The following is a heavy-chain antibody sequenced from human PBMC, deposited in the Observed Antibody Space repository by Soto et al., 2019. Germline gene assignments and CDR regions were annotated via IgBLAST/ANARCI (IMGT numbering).Heavy chain of an antibody. Sequence: SETLSLTCTVSGRSISSVNYYWSWIRQPPGKGLEWIGYIYYSGSTYYNPSLRSRVTISVDTSKNQFSLKLSSVTAADTAVYYCARYGAGECNRGSCYSPFAYWGQGTLVTVS. CDR2: IYYSGST. V-gene: IGHV4-30-4*01. J-gene: IGHJ4*02. D-gene: IGHD2-15*01. CDR3: ARYGAGECNRGSCYSPFAY. CDR1: GRSISSVNYY.